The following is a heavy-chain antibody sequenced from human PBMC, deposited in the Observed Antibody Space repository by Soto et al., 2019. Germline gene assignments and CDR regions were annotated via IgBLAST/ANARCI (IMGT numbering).Heavy chain of an antibody. D-gene: IGHD1-1*01. CDR1: GASVRSYH. J-gene: IGHJ5*02. CDR2: VQMSGTT. Sequence: SETLSLTCAVSGASVRSYHWSWIRQAAGKGLEWIGRVQMSGTTNYNPSLKTRVTMSLDTPKNEVSLRMTSVTAADTAVYFCAKDRSTMRWFDPWGQGILVTVS. CDR3: AKDRSTMRWFDP. V-gene: IGHV4-4*07.